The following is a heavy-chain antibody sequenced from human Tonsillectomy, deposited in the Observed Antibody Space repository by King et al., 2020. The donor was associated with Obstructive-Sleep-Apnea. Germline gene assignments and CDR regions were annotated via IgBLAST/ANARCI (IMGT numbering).Heavy chain of an antibody. D-gene: IGHD3-16*01. V-gene: IGHV3-30*18. Sequence: VQLVESGGGVVQPGRSLRLSCVASGFTFNTYGMHWVRHSPGKGLEWLAVISFDGSDKYYADSVKGRFTISRDDSKNSVYLQMNSLRGEDTALYYCAKDPRWLAKPASDYHFDYWGQGTLVTVSS. CDR2: ISFDGSDK. J-gene: IGHJ4*02. CDR1: GFTFNTYG. CDR3: AKDPRWLAKPASDYHFDY.